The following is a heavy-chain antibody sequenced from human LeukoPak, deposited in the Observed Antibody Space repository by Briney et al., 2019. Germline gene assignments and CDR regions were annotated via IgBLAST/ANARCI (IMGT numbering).Heavy chain of an antibody. CDR1: GFIFTNAW. Sequence: GGSLRLSCATSGFIFTNAWMKWVRQAPGKGLEWVGRIKSKTDGGTIDYAAPVKGRFTISRDDSKNTLYLQMNSLKTEDTAVYYCTTQREVIVVVSAFDIWGQGTMVTVSS. CDR2: IKSKTDGGTI. D-gene: IGHD3-22*01. J-gene: IGHJ3*02. CDR3: TTQREVIVVVSAFDI. V-gene: IGHV3-15*07.